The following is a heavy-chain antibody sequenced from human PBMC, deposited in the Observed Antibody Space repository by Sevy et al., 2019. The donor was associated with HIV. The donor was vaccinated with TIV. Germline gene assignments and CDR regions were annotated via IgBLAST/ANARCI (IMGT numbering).Heavy chain of an antibody. CDR2: IYSGGST. J-gene: IGHJ4*02. CDR1: GFTVSSNY. D-gene: IGHD2-15*01. V-gene: IGHV3-53*01. Sequence: GGSLRLSCVASGFTVSSNYMSWVRQAPGKGLEWVSVIYSGGSTYYADSVKGRFTISRDNSKNTLYLQMNSLRAEDTAVYYCARGGYCSGGSCTENFDYWGQGTLVTVSS. CDR3: ARGGYCSGGSCTENFDY.